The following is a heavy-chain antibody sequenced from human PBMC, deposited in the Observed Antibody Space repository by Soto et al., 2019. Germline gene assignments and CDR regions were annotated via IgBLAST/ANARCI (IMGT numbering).Heavy chain of an antibody. V-gene: IGHV1-3*01. CDR3: MRSASRPSGGLIGPFDP. CDR1: GYTFTGHA. J-gene: IGHJ5*02. Sequence: ASVKVSCKASGYTFTGHALHWVRQAPGQSLEWMGWINGGNGDTRYLQRFQGRVTIIRDTSASTVYMELSRLRPEDTAVYCCMRSASRPSGGLIGPFDPWGQGSQVPVSS. D-gene: IGHD3-16*02. CDR2: INGGNGDT.